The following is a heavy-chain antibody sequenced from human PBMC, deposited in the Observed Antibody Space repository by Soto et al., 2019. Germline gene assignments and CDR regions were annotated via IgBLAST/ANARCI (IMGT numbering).Heavy chain of an antibody. J-gene: IGHJ4*02. D-gene: IGHD6-19*01. CDR1: GGSISSGDYY. V-gene: IGHV4-30-4*01. CDR3: ARHRSGWHDCYFDY. Sequence: SETLSLTCTVSGGSISSGDYYWSWIRQPPGKGLEWIGYIYNSGSTNYNPSLKNRVTISLDTSKNQFSLKLSSVTAADTAVYYCARHRSGWHDCYFDYWGQGTLVTVS. CDR2: IYNSGST.